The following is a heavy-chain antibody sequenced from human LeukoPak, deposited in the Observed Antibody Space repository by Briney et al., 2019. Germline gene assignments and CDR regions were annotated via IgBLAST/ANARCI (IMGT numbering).Heavy chain of an antibody. Sequence: RTGGSLRLSCAASGFTFSSYWMSWVRQAPGKGLEWVSGINWNGDSTGYVDSVNGRFIISRDNAKNSLYLQMNSLRAEDTALYYCAREGSHHDAFDVWGQGTMVTVSS. CDR3: AREGSHHDAFDV. J-gene: IGHJ3*01. V-gene: IGHV3-20*04. CDR1: GFTFSSYW. CDR2: INWNGDST.